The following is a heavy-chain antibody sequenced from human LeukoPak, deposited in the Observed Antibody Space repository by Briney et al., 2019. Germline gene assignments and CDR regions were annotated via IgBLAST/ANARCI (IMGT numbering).Heavy chain of an antibody. D-gene: IGHD6-19*01. CDR1: GFTFSSYA. J-gene: IGHJ4*02. CDR3: ARDSSGWYGHY. CDR2: ISSSSSTI. Sequence: GGSLRLSCAASGFTFSSYAMHWVRQAPGKGLEWVSYISSSSSTIYYADSVKGRFTISRDNAKNSLYLQMNSLRAEDTAVYYCARDSSGWYGHYWGQGTLATVSS. V-gene: IGHV3-48*01.